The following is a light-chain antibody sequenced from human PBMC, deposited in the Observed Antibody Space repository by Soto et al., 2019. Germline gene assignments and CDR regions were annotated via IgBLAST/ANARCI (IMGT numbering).Light chain of an antibody. CDR3: SSYGDNNNVE. V-gene: IGLV2-8*01. CDR1: SSDVGGYNY. Sequence: QSALTQPPSASGSPGQSVTISCTGTSSDVGGYNYVSWYQQHPGKAPKLIIYEVSKRPSGVPDRFSGSKSGVTASLTVSGLQAEDEADYYCSSYGDNNNVEFGGGTKLTVL. J-gene: IGLJ2*01. CDR2: EVS.